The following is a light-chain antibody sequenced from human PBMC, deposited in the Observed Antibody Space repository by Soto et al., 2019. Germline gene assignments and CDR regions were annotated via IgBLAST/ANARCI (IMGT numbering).Light chain of an antibody. CDR3: SSYTSSSTKV. CDR1: SSDVGGYNY. Sequence: QSALTQPASVSGSPGQSITISCTGTSSDVGGYNYVSWYQQHPGKAPKLMIYDVSNRPSGVSKRVSGSKSGNTASLTISGLQAEDEADYYCSSYTSSSTKVFGTGTKVTVL. J-gene: IGLJ1*01. V-gene: IGLV2-14*01. CDR2: DVS.